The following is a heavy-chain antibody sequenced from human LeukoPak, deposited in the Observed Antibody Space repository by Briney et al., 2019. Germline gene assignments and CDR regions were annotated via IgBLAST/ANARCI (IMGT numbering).Heavy chain of an antibody. CDR1: GGSFSGYY. Sequence: SETLSLTCAVYGGSFSGYYWSWIRQPPGKGLEWIGEINHSGSTNYNPSLKSRVTISVDTSKNQFSLKLSSVTAADTAVYYCARTIRYFDWLPDYWGQGTLVTVSS. V-gene: IGHV4-34*01. CDR3: ARTIRYFDWLPDY. D-gene: IGHD3-9*01. CDR2: INHSGST. J-gene: IGHJ4*02.